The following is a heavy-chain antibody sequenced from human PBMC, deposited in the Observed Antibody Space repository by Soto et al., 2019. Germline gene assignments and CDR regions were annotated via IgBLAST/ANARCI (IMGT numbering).Heavy chain of an antibody. CDR2: IHYSGSI. CDR1: GGSISYEYYH. Sequence: QVQLQQSGPGLVKPSQTLSLTCSVSGGSISYEYYHWTWIRQSPGKGLEWIGYIHYSGSIMYNPSFKSRVTISVDTSKRQFSLQLSSVTAADTAVYFCAREDDGGDRDYYGLDVWGQGTTVTVSS. V-gene: IGHV4-30-4*08. J-gene: IGHJ6*02. CDR3: AREDDGGDRDYYGLDV. D-gene: IGHD2-21*02.